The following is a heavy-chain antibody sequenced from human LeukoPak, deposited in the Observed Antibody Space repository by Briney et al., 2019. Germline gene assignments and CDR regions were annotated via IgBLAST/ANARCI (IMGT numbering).Heavy chain of an antibody. CDR3: AKAADSSGFLYFDY. CDR2: ISGSGGST. J-gene: IGHJ4*02. Sequence: GGTLRLSCAASGFTFSSYGMSWVRQAPGKGLEWVSAISGSGGSTYYADSVKGRFTISRDNSKNTLCLQMNSLRAEDTAVYYCAKAADSSGFLYFDYWGQGTLVTVSS. V-gene: IGHV3-23*01. D-gene: IGHD3-22*01. CDR1: GFTFSSYG.